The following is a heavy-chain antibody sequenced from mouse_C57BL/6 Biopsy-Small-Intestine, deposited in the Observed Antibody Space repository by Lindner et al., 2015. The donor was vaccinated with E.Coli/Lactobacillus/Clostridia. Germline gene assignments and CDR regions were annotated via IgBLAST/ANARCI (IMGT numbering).Heavy chain of an antibody. CDR2: IYPRSGNT. CDR1: GYTFTSYG. D-gene: IGHD1-1*01. Sequence: VQLQESGAELARPGASVKLSCKASGYTFTSYGISWVKQRTGQGLEWIGEIYPRSGNTYYNEKFKGKATLTADKSSSTAYMELRSLTSEDSAVYFCARGITTVVARYYFDYWGQGTTLTVSS. CDR3: ARGITTVVARYYFDY. J-gene: IGHJ2*01. V-gene: IGHV1-81*01.